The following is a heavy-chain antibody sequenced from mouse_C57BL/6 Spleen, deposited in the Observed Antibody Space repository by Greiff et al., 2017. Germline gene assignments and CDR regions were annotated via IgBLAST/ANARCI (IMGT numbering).Heavy chain of an antibody. CDR2: ISSGSSTI. CDR1: GFTFSDYG. J-gene: IGHJ2*01. Sequence: VQLQESGGGLVKPGGSLKLSCAASGFTFSDYGMHWVRQAPEKGLEWVAYISSGSSTIYYADTVKGRFTISRDNAKNTLFLQMTSLRSEDTAMYYCARDLGGTWGFAYWGQGTPLTVSS. V-gene: IGHV5-17*01. D-gene: IGHD1-1*02. CDR3: ARDLGGTWGFAY.